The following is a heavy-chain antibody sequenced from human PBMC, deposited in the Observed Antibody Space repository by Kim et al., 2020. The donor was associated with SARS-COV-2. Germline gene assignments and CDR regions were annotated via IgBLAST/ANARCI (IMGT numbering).Heavy chain of an antibody. D-gene: IGHD1-26*01. CDR3: ARTGRFGASYFDY. V-gene: IGHV3-11*06. CDR2: ISSSSSYT. CDR1: GFTFSDYY. Sequence: GGSLRLSCAASGFTFSDYYMSWIRQAPGKGLEWVSYISSSSSYTNYADSVKGRFTISRDNAKNSLYLQMNSLRAEDTAVYYCARTGRFGASYFDYWGQGTLVTVSS. J-gene: IGHJ4*02.